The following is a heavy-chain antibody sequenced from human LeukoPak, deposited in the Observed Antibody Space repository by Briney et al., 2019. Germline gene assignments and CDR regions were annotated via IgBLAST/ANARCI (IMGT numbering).Heavy chain of an antibody. CDR2: IKSKTDGGTT. D-gene: IGHD3-10*01. V-gene: IGHV3-15*07. CDR1: GFIFSNAW. J-gene: IGHJ4*02. Sequence: GGSLRLSCAASGFIFSNAWMNWVRQAPGKGLEWVGRIKSKTDGGTTDYAAPVKGRFTISRDDSKNTLYLQMNSLKTEDTAVYYCTTAAHNLWFGDLTYYFDYWGQGTLVTVPS. CDR3: TTAAHNLWFGDLTYYFDY.